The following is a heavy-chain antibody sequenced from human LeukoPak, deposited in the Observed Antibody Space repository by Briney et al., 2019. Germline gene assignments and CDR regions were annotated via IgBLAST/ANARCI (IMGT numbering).Heavy chain of an antibody. CDR2: IHYSGST. V-gene: IGHV4-59*01. D-gene: IGHD3-22*01. J-gene: IGHJ4*02. Sequence: PSETLSLTCTVPGGSISGYYWSWMRQPPGRGLEWIGYIHYSGSTNYNPSLKGRVIISVDTSKNQFSLKLSSVTAADTAVYYCARYVSSGLDYWGQGSLVTVSS. CDR3: ARYVSSGLDY. CDR1: GGSISGYY.